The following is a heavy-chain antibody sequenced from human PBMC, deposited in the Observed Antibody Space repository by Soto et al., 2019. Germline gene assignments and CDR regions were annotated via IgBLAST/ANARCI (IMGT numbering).Heavy chain of an antibody. CDR3: AKERATTTAFDY. D-gene: IGHD4-17*01. V-gene: IGHV3-30*18. CDR1: GFTLSSQA. Sequence: PGGSLRLSCAASGFTLSSQAMHWVRQAPGKGLEWVAVISYDARNIYYADSVKGRFTISRDNTKNTLFLQMNSLRAEDTAVYYCAKERATTTAFDYWGQGALVTVSS. CDR2: ISYDARNI. J-gene: IGHJ4*02.